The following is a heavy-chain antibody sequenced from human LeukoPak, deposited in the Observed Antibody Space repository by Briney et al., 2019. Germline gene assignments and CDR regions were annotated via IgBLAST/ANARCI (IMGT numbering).Heavy chain of an antibody. CDR2: IYWNDDK. J-gene: IGHJ3*02. D-gene: IGHD4-17*01. CDR3: AHSGTVTTPHDAFDI. Sequence: ESGPTLVKPTQTRTLTCTFSGFSLSTSGVGVGWIRQPPGKALEWLALIYWNDDKRYSPSLKSRLTITKDTSKNQVVLTMTNMDPVDTATYYCAHSGTVTTPHDAFDIWGQGTMVTVSS. V-gene: IGHV2-5*01. CDR1: GFSLSTSGVG.